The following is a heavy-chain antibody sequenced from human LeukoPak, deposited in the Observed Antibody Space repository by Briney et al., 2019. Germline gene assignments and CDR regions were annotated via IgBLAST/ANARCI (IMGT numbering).Heavy chain of an antibody. CDR3: ARHPSWYDAFDI. Sequence: SETLSLTCTVSGGSISSSSYYWGWIRQPPGKGLEWIGSIYYSGSTYYNPSLKSRVTISVDTSKNQFSLKLSSVTAADTAVYYCARHPSWYDAFDIWGQGTMVTVSS. CDR1: GGSISSSSYY. V-gene: IGHV4-39*01. CDR2: IYYSGST. D-gene: IGHD2-15*01. J-gene: IGHJ3*02.